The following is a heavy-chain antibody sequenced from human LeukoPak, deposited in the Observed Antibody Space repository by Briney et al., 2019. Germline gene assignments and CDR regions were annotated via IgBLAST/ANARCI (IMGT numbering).Heavy chain of an antibody. Sequence: SETLSLTCTVSGGSISSYYWSWIRQPPGKGLEWIGYIYYSGSTNYNPSLKSRVTISVDTSKNQFSLKLSSVTAAGTAVYYCARGQPGYSSGWLDYWGQGTLVTVSS. CDR3: ARGQPGYSSGWLDY. CDR1: GGSISSYY. D-gene: IGHD6-19*01. V-gene: IGHV4-59*01. CDR2: IYYSGST. J-gene: IGHJ4*02.